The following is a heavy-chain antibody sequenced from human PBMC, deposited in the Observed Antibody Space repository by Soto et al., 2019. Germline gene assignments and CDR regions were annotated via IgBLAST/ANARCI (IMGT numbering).Heavy chain of an antibody. CDR2: INAANGDT. CDR3: VRRHVSATGIDWFDP. J-gene: IGHJ5*02. V-gene: IGHV1-3*01. CDR1: GYTFTNYG. D-gene: IGHD6-13*01. Sequence: ASVKVSCKASGYTFTNYGIHWLRQAPGQRLEWMGWINAANGDTKYSPKFQGRVTITRDTSASTAYMELSSLRSEDTAVYYCVRRHVSATGIDWFDPWGQGTLVTVSS.